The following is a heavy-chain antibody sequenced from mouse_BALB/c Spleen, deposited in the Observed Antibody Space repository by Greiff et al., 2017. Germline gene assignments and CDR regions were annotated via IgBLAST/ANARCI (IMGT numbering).Heavy chain of an antibody. D-gene: IGHD2-4*01. J-gene: IGHJ2*01. V-gene: IGHV5-12-1*01. CDR3: ARQGLRTMINYFDY. Sequence: EVHLVESGGGLVKPGGSLKLSCAASGFAFSSYDMSWVRQTPEKRLEWVAYISSGGGSTYYPDTVKGRFTISRDNAKNTLYLQMSSLKSEDTAMYYCARQGLRTMINYFDYWGQGTTLTVSS. CDR1: GFAFSSYD. CDR2: ISSGGGST.